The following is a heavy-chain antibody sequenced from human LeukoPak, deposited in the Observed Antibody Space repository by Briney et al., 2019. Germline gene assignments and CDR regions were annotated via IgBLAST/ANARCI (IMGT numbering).Heavy chain of an antibody. J-gene: IGHJ3*01. CDR3: ARGGKLLWFGEGRDAFDV. D-gene: IGHD3-10*01. V-gene: IGHV4-34*01. Sequence: SETLSLTCAVYGGSFSGYYWSWIRQPPGKGLEWIGEINHSGSTNYNPSLKSRVTISVDTSKNQFSLKLSSVTAADTAVYYCARGGKLLWFGEGRDAFDVWGQGTMATVSS. CDR1: GGSFSGYY. CDR2: INHSGST.